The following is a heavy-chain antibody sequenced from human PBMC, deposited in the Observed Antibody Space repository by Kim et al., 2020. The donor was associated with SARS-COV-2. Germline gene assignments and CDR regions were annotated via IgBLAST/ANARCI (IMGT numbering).Heavy chain of an antibody. CDR2: IKGDGSER. D-gene: IGHD5-12*01. J-gene: IGHJ6*02. Sequence: GGSLRLSCAASGFTSSNYWMSWVRQAPGKGLEWVANIKGDGSERYYVDSVKGRFTISRDNAKNSLFLQLNSLRAEDMAIYYCAPSGGRGGLNVWGQGTTVTVSS. V-gene: IGHV3-7*03. CDR1: GFTSSNYW. CDR3: APSGGRGGLNV.